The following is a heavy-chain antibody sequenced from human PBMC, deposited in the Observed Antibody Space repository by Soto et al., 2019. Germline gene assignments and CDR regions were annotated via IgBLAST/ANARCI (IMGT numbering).Heavy chain of an antibody. V-gene: IGHV5-51*01. D-gene: IGHD6-19*01. CDR3: ARQGSSGWYMGNWFDP. CDR2: IYPGDSDT. J-gene: IGHJ5*02. CDR1: GYSFTSYC. Sequence: PGESLKISCKGSGYSFTSYCIGWVRQMPGKGLERMGIIYPGDSDTRYSPSFQGQVTISADKSISTAYLQWSSLKASDTAMYYCARQGSSGWYMGNWFDPWGQGTLVTVSS.